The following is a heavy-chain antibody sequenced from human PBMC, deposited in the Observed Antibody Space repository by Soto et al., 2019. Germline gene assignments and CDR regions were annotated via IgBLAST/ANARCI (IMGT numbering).Heavy chain of an antibody. D-gene: IGHD5-18*01. J-gene: IGHJ4*02. Sequence: SVKVPCKASGGTFSSYAISWVRQAPGQGLEWMGGIIPIFGTANYAQKFQGRVTITADESTSTAYMELSSLRSEDTAVYYCARGYSYGYSVGSYFDYWGQGTLVTVSS. CDR3: ARGYSYGYSVGSYFDY. V-gene: IGHV1-69*13. CDR1: GGTFSSYA. CDR2: IIPIFGTA.